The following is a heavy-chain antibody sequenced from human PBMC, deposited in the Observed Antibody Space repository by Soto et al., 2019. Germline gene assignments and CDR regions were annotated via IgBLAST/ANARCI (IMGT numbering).Heavy chain of an antibody. V-gene: IGHV2-5*02. D-gene: IGHD3-10*01. CDR2: IFWDDDK. CDR1: GFSLSTRGVG. J-gene: IGHJ3*02. CDR3: AQGVNAHCGGSDAFDI. Sequence: QITLKESGPTLVKPTQTLTLTCTFSGFSLSTRGVGVGWIRQPPGQALEWLALIFWDDDKRYSPSLKSRLTITKDTPKNHVVLTMTNMDPVDTATYYCAQGVNAHCGGSDAFDIWGQGTMVTVSS.